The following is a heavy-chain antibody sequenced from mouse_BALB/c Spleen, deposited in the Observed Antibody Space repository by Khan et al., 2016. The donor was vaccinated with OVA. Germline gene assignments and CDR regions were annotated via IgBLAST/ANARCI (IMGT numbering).Heavy chain of an antibody. CDR1: GYTFTNYV. CDR2: INPYNAGT. D-gene: IGHD4-1*01. J-gene: IGHJ3*01. CDR3: AREASSWDFSFPY. V-gene: IGHV1S136*01. Sequence: VQLQQSGPELVEPGASVKMSCKASGYTFTNYVMHWVKQKPGQGLEWIGYINPYNAGTRYNEKFKGKATLTSDISSTTAYMELNSLTSEDSAVYFCAREASSWDFSFPYWGQGTLVTVSA.